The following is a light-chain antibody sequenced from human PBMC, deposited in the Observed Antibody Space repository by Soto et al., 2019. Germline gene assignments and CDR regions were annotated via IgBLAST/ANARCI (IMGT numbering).Light chain of an antibody. J-gene: IGKJ4*01. CDR2: AAS. CDR3: QQRSDWPIT. CDR1: QSVSSY. Sequence: EIVLTQSPAMLSLSPGERTTLSCRASQSVSSYLTWYQQKPGQAPSLLIYAASSRATGIPARFSGSGSGTDFTLTISSLEPEDSAVYYCQQRSDWPITSGGGTKVEIK. V-gene: IGKV3-11*01.